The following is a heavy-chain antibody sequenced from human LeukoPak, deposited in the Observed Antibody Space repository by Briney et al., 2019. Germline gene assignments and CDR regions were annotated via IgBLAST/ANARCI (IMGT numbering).Heavy chain of an antibody. J-gene: IGHJ5*02. V-gene: IGHV1-18*04. CDR1: GYTFTSYG. Sequence: ASVKVSRKASGYTFTSYGISWVRQAPGQGLEWMGWISAYNGNTNYAQKLQGRVTMTTDTSTSTAYMELRSLRSDDTAVYYCARDGIGYCSSTSCLNWFDPWGQGTLVTVSS. CDR3: ARDGIGYCSSTSCLNWFDP. CDR2: ISAYNGNT. D-gene: IGHD2-2*01.